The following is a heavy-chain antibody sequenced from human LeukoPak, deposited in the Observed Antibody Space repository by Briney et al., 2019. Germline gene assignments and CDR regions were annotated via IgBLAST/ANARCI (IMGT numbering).Heavy chain of an antibody. D-gene: IGHD3-22*01. CDR1: GGSISSGGYY. CDR3: ASFYDSSGYRVMDY. Sequence: SQTLSLTCTVSGGSISSGGYYWSWIRQHPGKGLEWIGYIYYSGSTYYNPSLKSRVTTSVDTSKNQFSLKLSSVTAADTAVYYCASFYDSSGYRVMDYWGQGTLVTVSS. CDR2: IYYSGST. V-gene: IGHV4-31*03. J-gene: IGHJ4*02.